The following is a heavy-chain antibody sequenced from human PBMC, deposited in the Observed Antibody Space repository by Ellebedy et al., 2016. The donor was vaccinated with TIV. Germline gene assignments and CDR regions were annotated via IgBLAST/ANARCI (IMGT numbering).Heavy chain of an antibody. CDR2: MGYGTANI. D-gene: IGHD4-11*01. V-gene: IGHV3-33*01. CDR3: ARDWDYSNGGWFDP. J-gene: IGHJ5*02. Sequence: GGSLRLSCEASGFTLSNFGMHWVRQSPGKGLEWVAVMGYGTANIYYAASVKGRFTISRDNSKNTLYLQMNSLRAEDTAVYYCARDWDYSNGGWFDPWGQGTLVTVSS. CDR1: GFTLSNFG.